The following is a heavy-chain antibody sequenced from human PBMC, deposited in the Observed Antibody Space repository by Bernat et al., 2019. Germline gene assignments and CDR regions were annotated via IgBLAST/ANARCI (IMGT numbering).Heavy chain of an antibody. D-gene: IGHD2-15*01. CDR1: GFTFSTYA. CDR2: INAGGGRT. J-gene: IGHJ4*02. Sequence: EVQLVESGGGLVQPGGSLRLSCEASGFTFSTYAMSWVRQAPGKGLEWVSGINAGGGRTYYADYVQGRFTIYRDKSKNTVDLKMNSLRAEDTAIYYCGKDAEVCSGSTCYRPSNYWGQGTLVTVSA. V-gene: IGHV3-23*04. CDR3: GKDAEVCSGSTCYRPSNY.